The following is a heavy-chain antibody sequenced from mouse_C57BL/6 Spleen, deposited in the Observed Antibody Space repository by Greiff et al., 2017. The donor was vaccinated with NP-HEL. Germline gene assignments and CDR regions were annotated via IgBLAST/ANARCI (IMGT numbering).Heavy chain of an antibody. CDR1: GYTFTSYW. J-gene: IGHJ3*01. CDR2: IYPSDSET. V-gene: IGHV1-61*01. CDR3: ARGGWLLRGAY. Sequence: VQLQQSGAELVRPGSSVKLSCKASGYTFTSYWMDWVKQRPGQGLEWIGNIYPSDSETHYNQKFKDKATLTVDKSSSTAYMQLSSLTSEDSAVYYCARGGWLLRGAYWGQGTLVTVSA. D-gene: IGHD2-3*01.